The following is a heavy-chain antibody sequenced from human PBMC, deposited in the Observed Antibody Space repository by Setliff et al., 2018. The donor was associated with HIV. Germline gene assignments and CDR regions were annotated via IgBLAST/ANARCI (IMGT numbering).Heavy chain of an antibody. CDR3: ARDGDSSGWYGYYYYMDV. Sequence: ASVKVSCKASGGTFNNYAINWVRQAPGQGLEWMGGIIPMFGTPNYAQKFQGRVTITADESTGTAYMELSSLRSEDAAVYYCARDGDSSGWYGYYYYMDVWGKGTTVTVSS. CDR2: IIPMFGTP. CDR1: GGTFNNYA. D-gene: IGHD6-19*01. J-gene: IGHJ6*03. V-gene: IGHV1-69*13.